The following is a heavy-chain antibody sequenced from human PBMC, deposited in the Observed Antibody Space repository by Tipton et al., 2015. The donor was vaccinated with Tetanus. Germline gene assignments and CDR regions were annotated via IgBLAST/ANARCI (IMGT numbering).Heavy chain of an antibody. V-gene: IGHV4-59*01. Sequence: LRLSCTVSGDSISRSYWSWIRQSPGKGLEWIGYIYIPEGTIYNSSLQSRVIISVDTSKSQVSLRLTSVTAADTAIYYCARAANNSRRRGYDVWGQGTKVIVSS. CDR3: ARAANNSRRRGYDV. J-gene: IGHJ3*01. D-gene: IGHD2/OR15-2a*01. CDR2: IYIPEGT. CDR1: GDSISRSY.